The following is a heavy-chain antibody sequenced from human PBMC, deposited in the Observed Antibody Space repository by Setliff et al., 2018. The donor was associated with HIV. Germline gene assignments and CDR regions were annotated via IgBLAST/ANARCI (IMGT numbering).Heavy chain of an antibody. D-gene: IGHD3-22*01. V-gene: IGHV4-4*07. CDR3: ASEAWPSYSSGSSWFDY. J-gene: IGHJ4*02. CDR2: VYSSGNT. CDR1: GASISSQY. Sequence: PSETLSLTCIVSGASISSQYWSWIRQPAGKGLEWIGRVYSSGNTNYNPSLKSRVTISVDTSKSQFSLKLSSVTAADTAVYYCASEAWPSYSSGSSWFDYWGQGTLVPSPQ.